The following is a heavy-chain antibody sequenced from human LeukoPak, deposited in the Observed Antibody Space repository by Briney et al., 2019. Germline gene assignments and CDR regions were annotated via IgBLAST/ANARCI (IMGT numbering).Heavy chain of an antibody. Sequence: PGGSLRLSCAASGFTVSGNYISWARQAPGKGLEWVSLISGDATTYYADPVKGRFTISRDNSKNTMYLQMNRLRPEDTAVYYCARDVLPYLTSPWGLDVWGQGTTVTVSS. CDR2: ISGDATT. CDR1: GFTVSGNY. CDR3: ARDVLPYLTSPWGLDV. V-gene: IGHV3-66*01. D-gene: IGHD1-14*01. J-gene: IGHJ6*02.